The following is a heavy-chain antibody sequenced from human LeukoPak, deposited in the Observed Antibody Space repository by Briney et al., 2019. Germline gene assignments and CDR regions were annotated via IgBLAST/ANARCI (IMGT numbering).Heavy chain of an antibody. D-gene: IGHD2-21*02. J-gene: IGHJ6*03. CDR1: GGSISSSSYY. CDR3: AKMDFGLQRGEYYMDV. V-gene: IGHV4-39*07. Sequence: PSETLSLTSTVSGGSISSSSYYWGWIRQPPGKGLEWIGSIYYSGSTYYNPSLKSRVTISVDTSKNQFSLRLTSVTAADTAVYYCAKMDFGLQRGEYYMDVWGKGTTVTISS. CDR2: IYYSGST.